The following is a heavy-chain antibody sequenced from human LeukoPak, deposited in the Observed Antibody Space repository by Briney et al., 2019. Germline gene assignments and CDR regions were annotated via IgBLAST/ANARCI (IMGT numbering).Heavy chain of an antibody. CDR1: GFTFSNYW. D-gene: IGHD3-10*01. CDR2: INRYGSTT. Sequence: GGSLRLSCAASGFTFSNYWVHWVRQAPGKGLVWVSRINRYGSTTKYADSVKGRFTVSRDNAKNTLNLQMHSLRAEATAVYYCARDKKSGECSEIAYWGQRTLVTVSS. V-gene: IGHV3-74*03. J-gene: IGHJ4*02. CDR3: ARDKKSGECSEIAY.